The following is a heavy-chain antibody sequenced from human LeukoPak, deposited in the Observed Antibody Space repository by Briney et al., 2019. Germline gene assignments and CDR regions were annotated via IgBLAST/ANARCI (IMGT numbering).Heavy chain of an antibody. CDR3: ARVTATTCWFDP. V-gene: IGHV4-59*01. D-gene: IGHD4-17*01. CDR1: GGSMSSYY. Sequence: SSETLSLTCTVSGGSMSSYYWSWIRQPPGKGLEWIGYIYYSGTTNYNPSLKSRVTISVDTSKNQFSLKLSSMTAADTAVYYCARVTATTCWFDPWGQGTLVTVSS. CDR2: IYYSGTT. J-gene: IGHJ5*02.